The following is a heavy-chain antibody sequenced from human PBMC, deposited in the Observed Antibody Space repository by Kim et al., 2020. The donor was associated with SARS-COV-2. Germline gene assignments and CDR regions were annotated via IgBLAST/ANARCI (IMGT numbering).Heavy chain of an antibody. CDR2: YNSGST. CDR3: ARGFDY. V-gene: IGHV4-61*02. Sequence: YNSGSTHYHPALKSRATRSVDTSKNQCSLKLSSVPAADTAGYYCARGFDYWGQGTLVTVSS. J-gene: IGHJ4*02.